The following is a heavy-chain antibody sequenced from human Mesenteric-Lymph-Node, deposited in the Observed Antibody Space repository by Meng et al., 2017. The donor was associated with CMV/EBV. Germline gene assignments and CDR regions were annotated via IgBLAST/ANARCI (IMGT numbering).Heavy chain of an antibody. Sequence: GGSLRLSCAASGFTFSSYGIHWVRQATGKGLEWVAFIQYDGSNKYYADSVKGRFTISRDNSKNTLYLQMNSLRAEDTAVYYCAKDWGISYWGQGTLVTVSS. CDR2: IQYDGSNK. CDR1: GFTFSSYG. J-gene: IGHJ4*02. CDR3: AKDWGISY. V-gene: IGHV3-30*02. D-gene: IGHD3-16*01.